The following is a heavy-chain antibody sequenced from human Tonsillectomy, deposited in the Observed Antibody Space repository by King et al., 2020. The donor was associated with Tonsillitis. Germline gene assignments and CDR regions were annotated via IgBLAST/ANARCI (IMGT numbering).Heavy chain of an antibody. V-gene: IGHV3-30*04. D-gene: IGHD3-10*01. J-gene: IGHJ4*03. CDR2: TSYDGSKK. CDR1: GFTFSSYA. CDR3: ARDFPTKGREFQA. Sequence: QLVESGGGVVQPGRSLRLSCAASGFTFSSYAMHWVRQAPGKGLEWVAVTSYDGSKKYYADSVKGRFTISRDNSKNTLYLQMNSLRAEDTAVYYCARDFPTKGREFQAWGPGTLVNGSS.